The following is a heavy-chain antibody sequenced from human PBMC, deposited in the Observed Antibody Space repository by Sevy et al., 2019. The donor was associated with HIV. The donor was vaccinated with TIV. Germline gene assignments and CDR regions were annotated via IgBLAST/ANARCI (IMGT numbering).Heavy chain of an antibody. CDR3: ARLYYGGNEEVAFDI. V-gene: IGHV5-51*01. Sequence: GESLKISCKGSGYSSSNYWIGWVRQMPGKGLEWRGIIYLGNSDTRYSPSFQGQVNMSVDKSIATAFLQWSSLKASDTAISYCARLYYGGNEEVAFDIWGQGTMVTVSS. CDR1: GYSSSNYW. CDR2: IYLGNSDT. D-gene: IGHD3-3*01. J-gene: IGHJ3*02.